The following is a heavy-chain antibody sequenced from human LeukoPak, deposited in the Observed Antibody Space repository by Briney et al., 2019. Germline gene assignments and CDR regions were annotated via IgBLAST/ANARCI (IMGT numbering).Heavy chain of an antibody. V-gene: IGHV3-53*01. CDR2: IYSGGST. D-gene: IGHD3-3*01. J-gene: IGHJ5*02. CDR3: ARVITIFGVVNRFDP. CDR1: GFTVSSNY. Sequence: GGSLRLSCAASGFTVSSNYMSWVRQAPGKGLEWVSVIYSGGSTYYADSVKGRFTISRDSSKNTLYLQMNSLRAEDTAVYYCARVITIFGVVNRFDPWGQGTLVTVSS.